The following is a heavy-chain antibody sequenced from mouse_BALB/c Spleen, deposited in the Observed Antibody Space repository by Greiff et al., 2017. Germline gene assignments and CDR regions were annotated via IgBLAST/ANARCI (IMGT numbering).Heavy chain of an antibody. Sequence: VQLQQSGPELVKPGASVKMSCKASGYTFTSYVMHWVKQKPGQGLEWIGYINPYNDGTKYNEKLKGKATLTSDKSSSTAYMGLSSLTSEDSAVYYCASKPPLLQSYAMDYWGQGTSVTVSS. CDR1: GYTFTSYV. V-gene: IGHV1-14*01. J-gene: IGHJ4*01. CDR3: ASKPPLLQSYAMDY. D-gene: IGHD1-2*01. CDR2: INPYNDGT.